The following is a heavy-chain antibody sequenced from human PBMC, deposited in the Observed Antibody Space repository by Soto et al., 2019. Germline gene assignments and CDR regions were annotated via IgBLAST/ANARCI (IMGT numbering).Heavy chain of an antibody. Sequence: EVQLLESGGGLVQPGGSLRLSCAASGFTFSSYAMSWVRQAPGKGLEWVSAISGSGGSTYYADSVKGRFTISRDNSKNTLYLKITSLRAEDTAVCYCEKEKSVSYIYCGYWGQGPLVTVSS. D-gene: IGHD1-26*01. CDR2: ISGSGGST. CDR1: GFTFSSYA. J-gene: IGHJ4*02. CDR3: EKEKSVSYIYCGY. V-gene: IGHV3-23*01.